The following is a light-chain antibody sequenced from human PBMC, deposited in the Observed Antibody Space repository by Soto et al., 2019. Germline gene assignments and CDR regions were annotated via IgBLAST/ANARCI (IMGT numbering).Light chain of an antibody. J-gene: IGKJ4*01. CDR3: QQFSSYPLT. CDR1: QTVRNNY. CDR2: DAS. Sequence: EFVLTQSPGTLSLSPGERATLSFMSSQTVRNNYLSLYHHKPGQAPRLLIYDASSRATGIPDRFSGGGSGTDFTLTISRLEPEDFAVYYCQQFSSYPLTFGGGTKVDIK. V-gene: IGKV3-20*01.